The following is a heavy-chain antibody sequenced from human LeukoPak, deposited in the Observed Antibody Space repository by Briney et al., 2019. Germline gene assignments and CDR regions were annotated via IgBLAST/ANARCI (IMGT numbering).Heavy chain of an antibody. CDR2: IYSGGST. CDR1: GFTFSSYA. J-gene: IGHJ4*02. D-gene: IGHD6-13*01. V-gene: IGHV3-53*01. CDR3: ARGIAAAGYPLDY. Sequence: PGGSLRLSCAASGFTFSSYAMSWVRQAPWKGLEWVSVIYSGGSTYYADSVKGRFTISRDNSKNTLYLQMNSLRAEDTAVYYCARGIAAAGYPLDYWGQGTLVTVSS.